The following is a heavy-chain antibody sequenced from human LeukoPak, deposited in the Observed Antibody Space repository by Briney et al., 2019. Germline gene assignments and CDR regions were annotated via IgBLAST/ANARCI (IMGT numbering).Heavy chain of an antibody. Sequence: GASVKVSCKASGYTFTGYYMHWVRQAPGQGPEWMGWINPNSGGTNYAQKFQGRVTMTRDTSISTAYMELSRLRSDDTAVYYCARAIPPTFIAAAKNSGYYYYGMDVWGQGTTVTVSS. J-gene: IGHJ6*02. CDR3: ARAIPPTFIAAAKNSGYYYYGMDV. V-gene: IGHV1-2*02. CDR2: INPNSGGT. CDR1: GYTFTGYY. D-gene: IGHD6-13*01.